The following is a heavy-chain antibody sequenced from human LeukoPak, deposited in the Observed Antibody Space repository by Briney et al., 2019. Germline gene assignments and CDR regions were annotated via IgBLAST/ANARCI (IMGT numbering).Heavy chain of an antibody. V-gene: IGHV3-23*01. CDR2: ISGSGGST. D-gene: IGHD3-22*01. CDR3: AKASAMIVVVSKHFDY. Sequence: GGSLRLSCAASGFTFSDYAMSWVRQAPGKGLEWVSAISGSGGSTYYADSVKGRFTISRDNSKNTLYLQMNSLRAEDTAVYYCAKASAMIVVVSKHFDYWGQGTLVTVSS. J-gene: IGHJ4*02. CDR1: GFTFSDYA.